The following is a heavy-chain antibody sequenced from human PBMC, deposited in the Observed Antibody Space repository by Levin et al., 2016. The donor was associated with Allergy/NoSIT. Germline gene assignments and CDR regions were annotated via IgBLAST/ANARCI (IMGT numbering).Heavy chain of an antibody. CDR3: ARGPVCGGDCSYDAFDI. CDR2: IYYSGST. CDR1: GGSISAYY. D-gene: IGHD2-21*02. Sequence: SETLSLTCTVSGGSISAYYWSWIRQPPGKTLEYIGYIYYSGSTNYNPSLRSRVTISVDTSNNQFSLRLNSVTTADTALYYCARGPVCGGDCSYDAFDIWGQGTMVTVSS. J-gene: IGHJ3*02. V-gene: IGHV4-59*01.